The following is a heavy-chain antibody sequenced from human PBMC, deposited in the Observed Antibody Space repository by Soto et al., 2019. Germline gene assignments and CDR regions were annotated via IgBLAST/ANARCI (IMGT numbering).Heavy chain of an antibody. CDR2: IYYSGST. J-gene: IGHJ3*02. Sequence: SETLSLTCTVSGGSISSGDYYWSWIRQPPGKGLEWIGYIYYSGSTYYNPSLKSRVTISVDTSKNQFSLKLSSATAADTAVYYCARDLEMATPVGTANAFDIWGQGTMVTVSS. V-gene: IGHV4-30-4*01. CDR1: GGSISSGDYY. CDR3: ARDLEMATPVGTANAFDI. D-gene: IGHD5-12*01.